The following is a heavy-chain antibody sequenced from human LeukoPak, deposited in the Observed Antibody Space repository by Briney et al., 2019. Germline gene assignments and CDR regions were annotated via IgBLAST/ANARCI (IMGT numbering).Heavy chain of an antibody. CDR2: INPNSGGT. CDR3: ARAQEWEPVFFDY. D-gene: IGHD1-26*01. Sequence: VASVKVSCKASGYTFTGYYMHWVRQAPGQGLEWMGWINPNSGGTNYAQKFQGRVTMTRDTSISTAYMGLNRLRSDDTAVYYCARAQEWEPVFFDYWGQGTLVTVSS. V-gene: IGHV1-2*02. J-gene: IGHJ4*02. CDR1: GYTFTGYY.